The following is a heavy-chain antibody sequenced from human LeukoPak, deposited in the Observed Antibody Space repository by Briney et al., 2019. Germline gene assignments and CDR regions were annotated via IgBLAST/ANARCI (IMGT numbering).Heavy chain of an antibody. Sequence: GGSLRLSCAASGFTFSSYAMSWVRQALGKGLEWVSAISGSGGSTYYADSVKGRFTISRDNSKNTLYLQMNSLRAEDTAVYYCAKPGRYYDSSGYYPFDYWGQGTLVTVSS. V-gene: IGHV3-23*01. CDR1: GFTFSSYA. J-gene: IGHJ4*02. CDR3: AKPGRYYDSSGYYPFDY. D-gene: IGHD3-22*01. CDR2: ISGSGGST.